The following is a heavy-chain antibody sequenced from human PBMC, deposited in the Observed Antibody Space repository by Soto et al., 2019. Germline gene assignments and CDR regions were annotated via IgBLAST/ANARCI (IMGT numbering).Heavy chain of an antibody. D-gene: IGHD3-22*01. CDR1: GFTFSSYS. J-gene: IGHJ5*02. V-gene: IGHV3-48*02. CDR2: ISSSSSTI. Sequence: GGSLRLSCAASGFTFSSYSMNWVRQAPGKGLEWVSYISSSSSTIYYADSVKGRFTISRDNAKNSLYLQMNSLRDEDTAVYYCARDQAFYYDSSGTRFDPWGQGTLVTVSS. CDR3: ARDQAFYYDSSGTRFDP.